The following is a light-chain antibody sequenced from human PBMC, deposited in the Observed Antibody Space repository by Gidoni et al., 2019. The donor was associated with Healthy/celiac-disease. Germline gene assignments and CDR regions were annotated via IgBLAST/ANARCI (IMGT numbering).Light chain of an antibody. Sequence: EIVLTQSPGTVSLSPGERATLSCRASQSVSSSYLAWDQQKPGQAPRLLIYGASSRATGIPDRFSGSGYGTDFTLTISRLEPEDFAMYYCQQYGSSPRTFGQGTKVEIK. V-gene: IGKV3-20*01. CDR1: QSVSSSY. CDR2: GAS. CDR3: QQYGSSPRT. J-gene: IGKJ1*01.